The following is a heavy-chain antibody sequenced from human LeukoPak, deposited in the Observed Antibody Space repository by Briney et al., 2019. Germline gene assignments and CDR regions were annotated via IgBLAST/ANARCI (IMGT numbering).Heavy chain of an antibody. V-gene: IGHV4-59*08. J-gene: IGHJ4*02. Sequence: SETPSLTCTVSGGSISSYYWSWIRQPPGKGLEWTGYIYYSGSTNYNPSLKSRVTISVDTSKNQFSLKLSSVTAADTAVYYCARGYLEWLFDYWGQGTLVTVSS. CDR2: IYYSGST. CDR3: ARGYLEWLFDY. CDR1: GGSISSYY. D-gene: IGHD3-3*01.